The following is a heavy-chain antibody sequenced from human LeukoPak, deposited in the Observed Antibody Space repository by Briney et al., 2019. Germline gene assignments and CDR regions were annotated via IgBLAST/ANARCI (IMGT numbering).Heavy chain of an antibody. Sequence: AGGSLRLSCAASGFTFSSYWMSWVRQAPGKGLEWVANIKQDGSEKYYVDSVKGRFTISRDNAKNSLYLQMNSLRAEDTAVYYCASNPPQYYDSSGYYANWLDPWGPGTLVTVSS. CDR2: IKQDGSEK. CDR3: ASNPPQYYDSSGYYANWLDP. V-gene: IGHV3-7*03. CDR1: GFTFSSYW. J-gene: IGHJ5*02. D-gene: IGHD3-22*01.